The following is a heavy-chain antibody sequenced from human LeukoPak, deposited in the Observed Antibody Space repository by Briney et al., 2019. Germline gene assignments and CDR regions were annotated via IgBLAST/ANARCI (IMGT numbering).Heavy chain of an antibody. CDR3: ARVLGSCSGGSCYDVY. CDR1: GYTFTSYY. D-gene: IGHD2-15*01. CDR2: INPSGGST. Sequence: ASVKVSCKASGYTFTSYYMHWVRQAPGQGLEWMGIINPSGGSTSYAQKFQGRVTMTRDTSTSTVYMELSSLRSEDTAVYYCARVLGSCSGGSCYDVYWGQGTLVTVSS. V-gene: IGHV1-46*01. J-gene: IGHJ4*02.